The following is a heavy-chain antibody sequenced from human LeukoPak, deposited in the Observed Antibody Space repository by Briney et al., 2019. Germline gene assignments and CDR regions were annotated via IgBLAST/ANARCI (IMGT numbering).Heavy chain of an antibody. CDR1: GFTFSRYW. J-gene: IGHJ4*02. Sequence: GALRLSCAASGFTFSRYWMSWVRPAPGKGLEWVSVIYSGGSTYYADSVKGRFTISRDNSKNTLYLQMNSLRAEDTAVYYCARDILLEDGYWGQGTLVTVSS. CDR2: IYSGGST. CDR3: ARDILLEDGY. V-gene: IGHV3-53*01. D-gene: IGHD3-9*01.